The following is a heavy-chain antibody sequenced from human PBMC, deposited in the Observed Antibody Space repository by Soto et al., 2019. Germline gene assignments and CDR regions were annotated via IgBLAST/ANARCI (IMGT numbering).Heavy chain of an antibody. CDR1: GGSISSSSYY. J-gene: IGHJ6*02. Sequence: SETLSLTCTVSGGSISSSSYYWGWIRQPPGKGLEWIGSIYYSGSTYYNPSLKSRVTISVDTSKNQFSLKLSSVTAADTAVYYCARREMATIYYYYGMDVWGQGTTVTVSS. D-gene: IGHD5-12*01. CDR2: IYYSGST. V-gene: IGHV4-39*01. CDR3: ARREMATIYYYYGMDV.